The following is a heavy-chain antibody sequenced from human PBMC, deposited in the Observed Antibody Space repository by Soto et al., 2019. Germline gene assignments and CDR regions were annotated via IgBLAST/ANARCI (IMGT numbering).Heavy chain of an antibody. V-gene: IGHV1-69*06. CDR2: IIPNFNTA. J-gene: IGHJ5*02. CDR1: GGTFNTFA. Sequence: QEQLVQSGAEVKKPGSSVKVSCKVSGGTFNTFAISWVRQAPGQGLEWMGGIIPNFNTAKYAQKFQGRVKITADKSTSKVQMELSSLRSEDTAVYYCARQTVSSGWHYGNWFNPWGQGTLVTVSS. CDR3: ARQTVSSGWHYGNWFNP. D-gene: IGHD6-19*01.